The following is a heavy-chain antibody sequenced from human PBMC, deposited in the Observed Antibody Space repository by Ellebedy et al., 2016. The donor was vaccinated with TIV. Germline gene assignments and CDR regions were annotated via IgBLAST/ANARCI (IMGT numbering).Heavy chain of an antibody. CDR1: GGSISSYY. Sequence: MPSETLSLTCTVSGGSISSYYWSWIRQPPGKGLEWIGYIYYSGSTNYNPSLKSRVTISVDTSKNQFSLKLSSVTAADTAVYYCARVSKGIQPSFFDYWGQGTLVTVSS. CDR2: IYYSGST. J-gene: IGHJ4*02. V-gene: IGHV4-59*01. CDR3: ARVSKGIQPSFFDY. D-gene: IGHD5-18*01.